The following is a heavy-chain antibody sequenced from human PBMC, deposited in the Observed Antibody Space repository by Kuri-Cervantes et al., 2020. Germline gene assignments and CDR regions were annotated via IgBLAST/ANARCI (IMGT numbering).Heavy chain of an antibody. V-gene: IGHV1-46*01. D-gene: IGHD5-18*01. J-gene: IGHJ4*02. Sequence: ASVKVSCKASGYTFTSYYMHWVRQAPGQGLEWMGIINPSGGSTSYAQKFQGRVTMTRDTSTSTVHMELSSLRSEDTAVYYCARLARQGREFDVDTAMVTDYWGQGTLVTVSS. CDR1: GYTFTSYY. CDR2: INPSGGST. CDR3: ARLARQGREFDVDTAMVTDY.